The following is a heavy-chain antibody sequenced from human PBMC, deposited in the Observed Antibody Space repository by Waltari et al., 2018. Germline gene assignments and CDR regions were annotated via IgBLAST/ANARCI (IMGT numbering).Heavy chain of an antibody. CDR2: IRYDGINK. Sequence: QVQLVESGGGVVQHGGSLRLSCSASGFTFSTYGIHWVRQVPGKGLDWVAFIRYDGINKYYADSVKGRFTISRDNSKNTLYLQMNSLTAEDTALYYCAKLGDYYDSSTYSDAFDIWGQGTMVTVSS. V-gene: IGHV3-30*02. J-gene: IGHJ3*02. CDR1: GFTFSTYG. CDR3: AKLGDYYDSSTYSDAFDI. D-gene: IGHD3-22*01.